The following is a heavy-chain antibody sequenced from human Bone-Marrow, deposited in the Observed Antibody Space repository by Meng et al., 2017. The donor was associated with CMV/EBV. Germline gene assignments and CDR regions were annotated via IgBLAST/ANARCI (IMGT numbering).Heavy chain of an antibody. CDR1: GFTFSSYW. Sequence: GESLKISCAASGFTFSSYWMHWVRQAPGKGLVWVSRINSDGSSTSYADSVKGRFTISRDNAKNTLYPQMNSLRAEDTAVYYCASFGPSSGWFRGPYYFVYWGQGTLVTVSS. D-gene: IGHD6-19*01. CDR3: ASFGPSSGWFRGPYYFVY. CDR2: INSDGSST. J-gene: IGHJ4*02. V-gene: IGHV3-74*01.